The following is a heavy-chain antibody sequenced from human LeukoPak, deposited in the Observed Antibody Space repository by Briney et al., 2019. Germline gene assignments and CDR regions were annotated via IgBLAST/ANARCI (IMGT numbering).Heavy chain of an antibody. Sequence: PPGTLSLTCAVSGGSISSSNWWSWVRQPPGKGLEWIGEIYHSGSTNYNPSLKSRVTISVDKSKNQFSLKLSSVTAADTAVYYCARGNRTPYYYYYGMDVWGQGTTVTVSS. CDR3: ARGNRTPYYYYYGMDV. D-gene: IGHD1-14*01. CDR1: GGSISSSNW. J-gene: IGHJ6*02. V-gene: IGHV4-4*03. CDR2: IYHSGST.